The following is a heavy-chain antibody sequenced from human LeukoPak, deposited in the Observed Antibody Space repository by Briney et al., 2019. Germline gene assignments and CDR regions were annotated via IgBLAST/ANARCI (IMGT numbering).Heavy chain of an antibody. V-gene: IGHV1-46*01. CDR1: GYTSTSYY. CDR3: ARDVRAVAGYDAFDI. J-gene: IGHJ3*02. Sequence: ASVKVSCKASGYTSTSYYMHWVRQAPGQGLEWMGIINPSGGGTSYAQKFQGRVTMTRDMSTSTVYMELSSLRSEDTAVYYCARDVRAVAGYDAFDIWGQGTMVTVSS. D-gene: IGHD6-19*01. CDR2: INPSGGGT.